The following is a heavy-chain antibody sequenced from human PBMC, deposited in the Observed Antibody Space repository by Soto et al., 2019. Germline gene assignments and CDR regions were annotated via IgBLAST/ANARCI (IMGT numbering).Heavy chain of an antibody. Sequence: SVNVACKASGFTLTSSAVQWVRQARGQRLEWIGWIVVGIGNTNYAQKFQERVTINRDMSTSTAYMALSSLRSEDTAVYYCAAVRPRGVQQRLPDGMDIWGHGTTVTISS. V-gene: IGHV1-58*01. D-gene: IGHD5-18*01. J-gene: IGHJ6*02. CDR1: GFTLTSSA. CDR2: IVVGIGNT. CDR3: AAVRPRGVQQRLPDGMDI.